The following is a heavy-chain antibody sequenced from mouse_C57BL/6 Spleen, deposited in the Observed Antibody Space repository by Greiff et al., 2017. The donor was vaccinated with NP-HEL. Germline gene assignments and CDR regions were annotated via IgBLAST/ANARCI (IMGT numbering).Heavy chain of an antibody. CDR3: TRDRLLVFDY. D-gene: IGHD2-3*01. V-gene: IGHV5-9-1*02. Sequence: EVKLMESGEGLVKPGGSLKLSCAASGFTFSSYAMSWVRQTPEKRLEWVAYISSGGDYIYYADTVKGRFTISRDNARNTLYLQMSSLKSEDTAMYYCTRDRLLVFDYWGQGTTLTVSS. CDR2: ISSGGDYI. CDR1: GFTFSSYA. J-gene: IGHJ2*01.